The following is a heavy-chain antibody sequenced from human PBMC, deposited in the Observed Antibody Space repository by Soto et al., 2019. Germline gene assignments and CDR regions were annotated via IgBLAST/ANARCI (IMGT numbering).Heavy chain of an antibody. Sequence: PGGYLRLSCAASGFTFSSYAMSWVRQAPGKGLEWVSAISGSGGSTYYADSVKGRFTISRDNSKNTLYLQMNSLRAEDTAVYYCAKLTVVPADYSNGMDVWGQGTMVTVSS. V-gene: IGHV3-23*01. J-gene: IGHJ6*02. CDR3: AKLTVVPADYSNGMDV. CDR2: ISGSGGST. D-gene: IGHD2-15*01. CDR1: GFTFSSYA.